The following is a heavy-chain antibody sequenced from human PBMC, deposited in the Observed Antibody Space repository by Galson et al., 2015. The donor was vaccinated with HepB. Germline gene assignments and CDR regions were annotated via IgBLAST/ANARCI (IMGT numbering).Heavy chain of an antibody. CDR1: GFTVISNC. CDR3: ARAPTGIELAGLYYYYGMDV. J-gene: IGHJ6*02. CDR2: IHSGGAT. D-gene: IGHD6-19*01. V-gene: IGHV3-66*02. Sequence: SLRLSCAASGFTVISNCMNWVRQAPGKGLEWVSLIHSGGATYYSDSVEGRFTISRDYSKNTLFLQMNSLRSEDSAVYYCARAPTGIELAGLYYYYGMDVWGQGTTVTVSS.